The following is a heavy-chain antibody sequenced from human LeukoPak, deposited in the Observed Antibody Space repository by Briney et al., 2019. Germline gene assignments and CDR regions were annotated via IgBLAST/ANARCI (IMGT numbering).Heavy chain of an antibody. CDR2: INQDGREK. CDR1: GFTYSNYW. CDR3: ARYCSSTNCHDAFDI. D-gene: IGHD2-2*01. Sequence: GGSLRLSCAASGFTYSNYWMSWVRQAPGKGPEWVANINQDGREKFCVDSVKGRFTLSRDNTKNSLYLQMTSLTAEDTALYYCARYCSSTNCHDAFDIWGQGTMVTVSS. V-gene: IGHV3-7*01. J-gene: IGHJ3*02.